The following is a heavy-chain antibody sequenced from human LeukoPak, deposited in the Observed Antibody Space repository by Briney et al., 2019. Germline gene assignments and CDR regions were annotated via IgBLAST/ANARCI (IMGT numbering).Heavy chain of an antibody. D-gene: IGHD3-16*01. CDR2: LSFDGAHK. CDR1: GSTFRHCA. J-gene: IGHJ4*02. CDR3: VRARAGGLDY. V-gene: IGHV3-30*04. Sequence: GGSLRLSCAASGSTFRHCAVHWVRQAPGRGLEWVAVLSFDGAHKYYAESVKGRFTISKDNSNNTLFLQMDSLRLEDTALYYCVRARAGGLDYWGQGTLVTVSS.